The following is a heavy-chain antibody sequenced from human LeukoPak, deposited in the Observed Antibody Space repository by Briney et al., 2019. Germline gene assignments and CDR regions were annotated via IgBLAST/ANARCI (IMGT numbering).Heavy chain of an antibody. CDR2: FDPEDGET. J-gene: IGHJ4*02. Sequence: VASVKVSCKVSGYTLTELSMHWLRQAPGKGLEWMGGFDPEDGETIYAQKFQGRVTMTEDTSTDTAYMELSSLRSEDTAVYYCAIIHTADSSGYYFDYWGQGTLVTVSS. CDR1: GYTLTELS. CDR3: AIIHTADSSGYYFDY. V-gene: IGHV1-24*01. D-gene: IGHD3-22*01.